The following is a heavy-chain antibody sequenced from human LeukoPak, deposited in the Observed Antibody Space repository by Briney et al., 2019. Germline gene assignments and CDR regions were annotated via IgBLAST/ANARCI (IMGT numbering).Heavy chain of an antibody. V-gene: IGHV3-7*03. Sequence: GGSLRLSCAASGFTFSSYWMSWVRQAPGKGLEWVANIKQDGSEKYYVDSVKGRFTISRDNAQNSLFLQMNSLRAEDTAVYYCARPRDSGWSKTWDYWGQGTLVTVSS. CDR1: GFTFSSYW. D-gene: IGHD6-13*01. CDR3: ARPRDSGWSKTWDY. J-gene: IGHJ4*02. CDR2: IKQDGSEK.